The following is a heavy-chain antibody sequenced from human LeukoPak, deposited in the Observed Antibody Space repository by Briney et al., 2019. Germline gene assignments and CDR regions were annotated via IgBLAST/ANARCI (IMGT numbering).Heavy chain of an antibody. D-gene: IGHD3-22*01. CDR3: AEDAEYYDSSGYYYVKYFQH. CDR2: ISGSGGST. CDR1: EFTFSSYA. J-gene: IGHJ1*01. V-gene: IGHV3-23*01. Sequence: PGGSLRLSCAASEFTFSSYAMSWVRQAPGKGLEWVSAISGSGGSTYYADSVKGRFTISRDNSKNTLYLQMNSLRAEDTAVYYCAEDAEYYDSSGYYYVKYFQHWGQGTLVTVSS.